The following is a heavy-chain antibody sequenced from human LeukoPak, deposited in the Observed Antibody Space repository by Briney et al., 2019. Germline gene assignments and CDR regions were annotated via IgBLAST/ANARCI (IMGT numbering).Heavy chain of an antibody. CDR3: AKPHGVGY. CDR2: ISGSGADT. J-gene: IGHJ4*02. D-gene: IGHD4-17*01. Sequence: GGSLRLSCTTSGFTFSNFAMSWVRQAPGEGLGWVSIISGSGADTFYTDSVKGRFTISRDNSKNTLYLQMNSLRAEDTAVYYCAKPHGVGYLGQGTLVTVSS. CDR1: GFTFSNFA. V-gene: IGHV3-23*01.